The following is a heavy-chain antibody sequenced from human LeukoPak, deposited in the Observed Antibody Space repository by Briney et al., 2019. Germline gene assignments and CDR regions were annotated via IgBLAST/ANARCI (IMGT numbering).Heavy chain of an antibody. D-gene: IGHD4-17*01. CDR1: GGSISSSSYY. V-gene: IGHV4-39*07. Sequence: SETLSLTCTVSGGSISSSSYYWGWIRQPPGKGLEWIGSIYYSGSTYYNPSLKSRVTISVDTSKNQFSLKLSSVTAADTAVYYCARDFSRGSGDYFWGQGTLVTVSS. CDR2: IYYSGST. CDR3: ARDFSRGSGDYF. J-gene: IGHJ4*02.